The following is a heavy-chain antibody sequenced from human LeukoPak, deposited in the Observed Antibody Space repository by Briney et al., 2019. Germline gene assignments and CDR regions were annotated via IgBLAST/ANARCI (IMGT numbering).Heavy chain of an antibody. D-gene: IGHD3-16*02. CDR3: ARGDLGSYRIDY. Sequence: SETLSLTCAVYGGCFSGYYWSWIRQPPGKGLEWIGEINHSGSTNYNPSLKSRVTISVDTSKNQFSLKLSSVTAADTAVYYCARGDLGSYRIDYWGQGTLVTVSS. V-gene: IGHV4-34*01. CDR1: GGCFSGYY. J-gene: IGHJ4*02. CDR2: INHSGST.